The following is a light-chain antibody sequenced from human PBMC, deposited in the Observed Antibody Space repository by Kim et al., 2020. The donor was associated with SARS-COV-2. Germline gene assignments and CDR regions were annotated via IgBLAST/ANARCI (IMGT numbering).Light chain of an antibody. J-gene: IGLJ3*02. CDR3: QSRGSGGDHWV. CDR1: SLRNYV. V-gene: IGLV3-19*01. CDR2: GKD. Sequence: ASGQTVRITGKGDSLRNYVASWYQQKAGQAPVLVLYGKDSRPSGIPDRFSGSSSGNTASLTIAGAQAEDEADYYCQSRGSGGDHWVFGGGTQLTVL.